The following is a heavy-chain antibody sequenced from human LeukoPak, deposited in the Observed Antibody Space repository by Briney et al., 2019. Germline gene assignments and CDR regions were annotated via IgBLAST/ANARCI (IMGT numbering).Heavy chain of an antibody. D-gene: IGHD1-26*01. CDR1: GYTFTSYY. J-gene: IGHJ6*03. CDR2: INPSGGST. V-gene: IGHV1-46*01. Sequence: EASVKVSCKASGYTFTSYYMHWVRQAPGQGLEWMGIINPSGGSTSYAQKFQGRVTMTRDTSTSTVYMELSSLRSDDTAVYYCASSPPLYSGSYLRYYYYYYMDVWGKGTTVTVSS. CDR3: ASSPPLYSGSYLRYYYYYYMDV.